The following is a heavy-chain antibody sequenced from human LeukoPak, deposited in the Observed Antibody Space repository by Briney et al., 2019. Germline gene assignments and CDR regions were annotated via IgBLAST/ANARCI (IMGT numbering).Heavy chain of an antibody. CDR1: GFTFSSYA. Sequence: SGGSLRLSCAASGFTFSSYAMNWVRQAPGKGLEWASSISSSSSYIYYADSVKGRFTISRDNAKNSLYLQMNSLRAEDTAVYYCARDREGSGTYLDYWGQGTLVTVSS. CDR2: ISSSSSYI. V-gene: IGHV3-21*01. J-gene: IGHJ4*02. CDR3: ARDREGSGTYLDY. D-gene: IGHD1-26*01.